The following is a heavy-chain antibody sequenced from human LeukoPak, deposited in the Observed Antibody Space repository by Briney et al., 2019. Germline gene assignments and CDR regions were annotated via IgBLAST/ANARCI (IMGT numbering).Heavy chain of an antibody. CDR3: ARSGYSYGYLYRLPLDY. CDR2: IIPIFGTA. CDR1: GGTFSSYA. J-gene: IGHJ4*02. Sequence: ASVKVSCKASGGTFSSYAMSWVRQAPGQGLEWMGGIIPIFGTANYAQKFQGRVTITADESTSTAYMELSSLRSEDTAVYYCARSGYSYGYLYRLPLDYWGQGTLVTVSS. V-gene: IGHV1-69*01. D-gene: IGHD5-18*01.